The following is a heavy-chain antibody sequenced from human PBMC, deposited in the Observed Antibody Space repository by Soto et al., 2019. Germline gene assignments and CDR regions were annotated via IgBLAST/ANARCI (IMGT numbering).Heavy chain of an antibody. CDR1: GFTFSSYA. V-gene: IGHV3-23*01. J-gene: IGHJ4*02. D-gene: IGHD3-10*01. CDR3: AKWDYYGSAFFDY. CDR2: ISSSGGST. Sequence: GGSLRLSCAASGFTFSSYAMSWVRQAPGKGLEWVSAISSSGGSTYYADSVKGRFTISRDNSKNTLYLQMNSLRAEDTAVYYCAKWDYYGSAFFDYWGQGTLVTVSS.